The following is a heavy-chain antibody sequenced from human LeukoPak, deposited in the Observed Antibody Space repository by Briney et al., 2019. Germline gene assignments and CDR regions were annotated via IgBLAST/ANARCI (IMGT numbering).Heavy chain of an antibody. CDR1: GFSFSVYA. D-gene: IGHD1-26*01. Sequence: GGSLRLSCAASGFSFSVYAMSWVRQAPGKGLEWVSAISGSGGSTYYADSVKGRFTISRDNSKNTLYLQMNSLRAEDTAVYYCARNSGTYVAHAFDIWGQGTMVTVSS. V-gene: IGHV3-23*01. J-gene: IGHJ3*02. CDR2: ISGSGGST. CDR3: ARNSGTYVAHAFDI.